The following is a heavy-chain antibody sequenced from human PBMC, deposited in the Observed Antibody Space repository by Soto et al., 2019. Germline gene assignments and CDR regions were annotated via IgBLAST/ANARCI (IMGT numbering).Heavy chain of an antibody. CDR2: ISYDGSNK. D-gene: IGHD3-3*01. CDR1: GFTFSIYG. Sequence: GGSVRLSCAASGFTFSIYGMHWFRQGPGKGLEWVAVISYDGSNKYYADSVKGRFTISRDNSKNTLYLQMNSLRAEDTAVYYCAKDLAEVTIFGVVNWFDPWGQGTLVTVSS. V-gene: IGHV3-30*18. CDR3: AKDLAEVTIFGVVNWFDP. J-gene: IGHJ5*02.